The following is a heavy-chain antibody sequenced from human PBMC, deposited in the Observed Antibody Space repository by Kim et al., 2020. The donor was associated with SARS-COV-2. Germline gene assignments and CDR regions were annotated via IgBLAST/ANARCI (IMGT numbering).Heavy chain of an antibody. J-gene: IGHJ4*02. CDR2: IRSKAYGGTT. CDR1: GFTFGDYA. V-gene: IGHV3-49*04. CDR3: TPSEGVSSY. Sequence: GGSLRLSCTASGFTFGDYAMSWVRQAPGKGLEWVGFIRSKAYGGTTEYAASVKGRFTISRDDSKSIAYLQMNSLKTEDTAVYYCTPSEGVSSYWGQGTLVTVSS. D-gene: IGHD3-10*01.